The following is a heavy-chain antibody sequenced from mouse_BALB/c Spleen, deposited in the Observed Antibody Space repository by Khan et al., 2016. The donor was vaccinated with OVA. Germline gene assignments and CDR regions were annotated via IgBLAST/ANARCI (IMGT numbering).Heavy chain of an antibody. D-gene: IGHD1-1*01. J-gene: IGHJ2*01. CDR1: GYSITSGYA. CDR2: ISYSGVT. V-gene: IGHV3-2*02. Sequence: EVQLVESGPGLVKPSQSLSLTCTVTGYSITSGYAWNWIRQFPGNKLEWMGYISYSGVTSYTPSLKSRISITRDTSKNQFFLQLNSVTTEDTATYYCARENYYGYYIDYWGQGTTLTVSS. CDR3: ARENYYGYYIDY.